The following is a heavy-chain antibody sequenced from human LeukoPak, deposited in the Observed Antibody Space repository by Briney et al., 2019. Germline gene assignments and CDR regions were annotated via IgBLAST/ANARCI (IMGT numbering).Heavy chain of an antibody. V-gene: IGHV3-7*01. D-gene: IGHD3-22*01. CDR3: ARDTRDYYDSSGYSLDFDY. CDR2: IRQGGSEK. J-gene: IGHJ4*02. CDR1: GFTFSSYW. Sequence: GGSLRLSCAASGFTFSSYWMSWVRQAPGKGLEWVANIRQGGSEKYYVDSVRGRFTISRDNAKNSLYLQMNSLRAEDTAVYYCARDTRDYYDSSGYSLDFDYWGQGTLVTVSS.